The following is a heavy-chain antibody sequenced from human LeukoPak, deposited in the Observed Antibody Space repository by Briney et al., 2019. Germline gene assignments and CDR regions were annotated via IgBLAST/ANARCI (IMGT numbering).Heavy chain of an antibody. CDR3: AREDCSGVCSSRLDS. CDR2: INGDGSHI. Sequence: PGGSLRLSCAVSGFTLSSHWMHWVRQAPGKGLVWVSRINGDGSHINYADSVKGRFTISRDNAKNTLYLQMNGLKAEDTAIYYCAREDCSGVCSSRLDSWGQGALVTVSS. D-gene: IGHD2-21*02. V-gene: IGHV3-74*01. CDR1: GFTLSSHW. J-gene: IGHJ4*02.